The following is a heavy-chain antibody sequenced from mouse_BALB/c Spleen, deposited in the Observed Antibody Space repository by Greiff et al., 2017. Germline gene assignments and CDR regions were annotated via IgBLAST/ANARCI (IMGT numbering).Heavy chain of an antibody. CDR1: GFTFNTYA. CDR2: IRSKSNNYAT. J-gene: IGHJ4*01. D-gene: IGHD4-1*01. V-gene: IGHV10-1*02. CDR3: VRSSWASYAMDY. Sequence: EVKLVESGGGLVQPKGSLKLSCAASGFTFNTYAMNWVRQAPGKGLEWVARIRSKSNNYATYYADSVKDRITISRDDSQSMLYLQMNNLKTEDTAMYYCVRSSWASYAMDYWGQGTSVTVSS.